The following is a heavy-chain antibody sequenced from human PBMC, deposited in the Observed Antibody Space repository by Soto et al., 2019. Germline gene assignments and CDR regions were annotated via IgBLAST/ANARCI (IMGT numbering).Heavy chain of an antibody. D-gene: IGHD3-9*01. J-gene: IGHJ3*02. CDR3: AGYFDWLSFAFDI. V-gene: IGHV4-39*01. CDR2: ISYSGST. CDR1: GDSIRRSSSY. Sequence: SETLSLTCTVSGDSIRRSSSYWGWVRQPPGKGLEWIGTISYSGSTYYNPSLESRVTISVDTSKNQFSLNLSSVTAADTAVYYCAGYFDWLSFAFDIWGQGTVVT.